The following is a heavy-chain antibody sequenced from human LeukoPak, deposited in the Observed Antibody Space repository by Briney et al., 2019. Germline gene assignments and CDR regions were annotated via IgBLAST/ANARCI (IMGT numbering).Heavy chain of an antibody. CDR3: ARGARYYYYMDV. Sequence: GGSLRLSCAASGFTFSDYNMRWIRQAPGKGLEWVSSISRSGSTKYYADSVKGRFTISRDNAKNSLYLQMNSLRAEDTAVYYCARGARYYYYMDVWGKGTTVTISS. D-gene: IGHD6-6*01. CDR1: GFTFSDYN. V-gene: IGHV3-11*04. J-gene: IGHJ6*03. CDR2: ISRSGSTK.